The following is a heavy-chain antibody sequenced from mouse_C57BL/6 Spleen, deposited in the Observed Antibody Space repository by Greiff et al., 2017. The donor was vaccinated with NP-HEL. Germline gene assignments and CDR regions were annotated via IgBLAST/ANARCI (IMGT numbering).Heavy chain of an antibody. CDR3: ARSHGSSYPFDY. CDR2: IYPGSGNT. J-gene: IGHJ2*01. CDR1: GYTFTDYY. D-gene: IGHD1-1*01. V-gene: IGHV1-76*01. Sequence: QVQLQQSGAELVRPGASVKLSCKASGYTFTDYYINWVKQRPGQGLEWIARIYPGSGNTYYNEKFKGKATLTAEKSSSTAYMQLSSLTSEDSAVYFCARSHGSSYPFDYWGQGTTLTVSS.